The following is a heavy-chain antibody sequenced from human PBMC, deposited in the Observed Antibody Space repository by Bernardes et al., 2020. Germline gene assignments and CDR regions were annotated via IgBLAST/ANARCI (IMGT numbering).Heavy chain of an antibody. CDR3: ARVGIVMERDYYYYMDV. J-gene: IGHJ6*03. Sequence: GGSLRLSCAASGFSFSRYEMNWVRQAPGKGLEWVSYISSTGDTIYHADSVTGRFTISRDNAKNSLYLQMNSLRAEDTAIYYCARVGIVMERDYYYYMDVWGKGTTVTVSS. CDR2: ISSTGDTI. V-gene: IGHV3-48*03. CDR1: GFSFSRYE. D-gene: IGHD2-15*01.